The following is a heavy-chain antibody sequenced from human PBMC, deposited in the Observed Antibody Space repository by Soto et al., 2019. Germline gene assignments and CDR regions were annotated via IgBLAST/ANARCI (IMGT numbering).Heavy chain of an antibody. J-gene: IGHJ4*02. CDR2: FSFSGST. CDR1: VYITRDS. V-gene: IGHV4-61*01. CDR3: ASSSFSPDNFFINLDS. Sequence: VYITRDSWCWIQQPPGKGLEWIGNFSFSGSTSYNPSLKGRVTISADTSKNQFSLNLSPVTPADTAVYYCASSSFSPDNFFINLDSLGQGTLVTVSA.